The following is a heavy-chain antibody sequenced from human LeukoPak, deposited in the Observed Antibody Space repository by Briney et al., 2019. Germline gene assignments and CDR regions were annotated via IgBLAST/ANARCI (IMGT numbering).Heavy chain of an antibody. V-gene: IGHV1-46*01. D-gene: IGHD3-22*01. CDR1: GYTFTNYY. J-gene: IGHJ3*02. Sequence: ASVKVSCKASGYTFTNYYMHWVRQAPGQGLEWMGIINPSGGSTSYAQKFQGRVTMTRDTSTSTVYMELSSLRSEDTAVYYCAREQIVAGHAFDIWGQGTMVTASS. CDR2: INPSGGST. CDR3: AREQIVAGHAFDI.